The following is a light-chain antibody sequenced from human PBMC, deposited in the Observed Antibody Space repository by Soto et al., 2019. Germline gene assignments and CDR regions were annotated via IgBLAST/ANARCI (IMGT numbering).Light chain of an antibody. V-gene: IGKV1-9*01. J-gene: IGKJ3*01. CDR2: AAS. CDR3: QQLNNYPFT. CDR1: QGISSY. Sequence: DIQLTQSPSFLSASVGDRVTITCRASQGISSYLAWYQQKPGKAPNLLIYAASTLQSGVPSRFSGSGSWTEFTLTISSLQPDDFATYYCQQLNNYPFTFGPGTKVDIK.